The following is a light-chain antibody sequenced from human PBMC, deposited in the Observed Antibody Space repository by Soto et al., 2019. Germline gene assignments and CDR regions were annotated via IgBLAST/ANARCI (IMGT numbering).Light chain of an antibody. Sequence: QSALTQPPSVSGSPGQSVTISCTGTSSDVGDYNHVSWYQQSPGTVPKLLIYEVTSRPSGVPDRFSGSKSGNTASLTISGLQAEDEADYYCCSFTTSSTLTFGTGTKVTVL. J-gene: IGLJ1*01. CDR3: CSFTTSSTLT. V-gene: IGLV2-18*02. CDR2: EVT. CDR1: SSDVGDYNH.